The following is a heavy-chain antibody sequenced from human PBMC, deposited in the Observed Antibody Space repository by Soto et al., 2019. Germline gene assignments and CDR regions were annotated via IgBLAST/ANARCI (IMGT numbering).Heavy chain of an antibody. Sequence: QVQLQQWGAGLLKPSETLSLTCAVYGGSFSGYYWSWIRQPPGKGLEWIGEINHSGSTNYNPSLKSRVTISVDTSKNQFSLKLSSVTAADTAVYYCARRKPYCSSTSCYVRGGYYYFDYWGQGTLVTVSS. D-gene: IGHD2-2*01. CDR1: GGSFSGYY. J-gene: IGHJ4*02. V-gene: IGHV4-34*01. CDR3: ARRKPYCSSTSCYVRGGYYYFDY. CDR2: INHSGST.